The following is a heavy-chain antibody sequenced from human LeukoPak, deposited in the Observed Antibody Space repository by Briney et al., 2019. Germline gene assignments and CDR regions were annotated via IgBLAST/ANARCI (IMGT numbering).Heavy chain of an antibody. Sequence: GGSLRLSCATSGFPFSNYAVSWVRQAPGKGLEWVSSISDSGGTTYYADSVKGRFTISRDNSKNTLYLQMNSLRAEDTAVYYCAKDPYRASSGLVDYWGQGTLVTVSS. J-gene: IGHJ4*02. V-gene: IGHV3-23*01. CDR1: GFPFSNYA. CDR3: AKDPYRASSGLVDY. CDR2: ISDSGGTT. D-gene: IGHD5-12*01.